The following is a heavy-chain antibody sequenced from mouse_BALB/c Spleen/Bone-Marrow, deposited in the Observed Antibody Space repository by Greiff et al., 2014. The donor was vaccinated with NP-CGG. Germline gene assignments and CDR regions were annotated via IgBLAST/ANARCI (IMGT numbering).Heavy chain of an antibody. J-gene: IGHJ4*01. CDR2: IWAGGST. Sequence: VQRVESGPGLVAPSQSLSITCTVSGFSLSSYGVHWVRQPPGKGLEWLGVIWAGGSTNYNSALMSRLSISKDNSKSQVFLKMNSLQTDDTAMYYCAKPYYYGSYYAMDYWGQGTSVTVSS. V-gene: IGHV2-9*02. D-gene: IGHD1-1*01. CDR3: AKPYYYGSYYAMDY. CDR1: GFSLSSYG.